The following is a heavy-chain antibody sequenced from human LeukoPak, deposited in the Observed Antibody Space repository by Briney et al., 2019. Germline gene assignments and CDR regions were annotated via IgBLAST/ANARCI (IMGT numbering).Heavy chain of an antibody. J-gene: IGHJ6*03. CDR2: INPNSGGT. Sequence: APVKVSCKASGYTFTGYYMHWVRQAPGQGLEWMGWINPNSGGTNYAQKFQGRVTMTRDTSISTAYMELSRLRSDDTAVYYCARGVLKVIMGYYYYYMDVWGKGTTVTVSS. D-gene: IGHD3-3*01. CDR1: GYTFTGYY. CDR3: ARGVLKVIMGYYYYYMDV. V-gene: IGHV1-2*02.